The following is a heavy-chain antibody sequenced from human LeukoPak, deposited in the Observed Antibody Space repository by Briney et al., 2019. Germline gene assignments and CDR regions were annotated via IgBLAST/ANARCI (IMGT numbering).Heavy chain of an antibody. CDR3: ARENVLNTMIVVRSGYFDY. J-gene: IGHJ4*02. D-gene: IGHD3-22*01. CDR1: GFTFGDYA. V-gene: IGHV3-49*04. Sequence: GGSLRLSCTASGFTFGDYAMSWVRQAPGKGLEWVGFIRSKAYGGTTEYAASVKGRFTISRDDSKSIAYLQMNSLRAEDTAVYYCARENVLNTMIVVRSGYFDYWGQGTLVTVSS. CDR2: IRSKAYGGTT.